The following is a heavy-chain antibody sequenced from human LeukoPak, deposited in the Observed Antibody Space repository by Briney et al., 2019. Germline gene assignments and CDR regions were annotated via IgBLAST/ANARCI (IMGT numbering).Heavy chain of an antibody. V-gene: IGHV3-23*01. D-gene: IGHD5-18*01. CDR1: GFLFSSYE. CDR3: AKDRDTAPDY. Sequence: GGSLRLSCAASGFLFSSYEMSWVRQAPGKGLEWVSAISGSGGSTYYADSVKGRFTISRDNSKSTLYLQMNSLRAEDTAVYYCAKDRDTAPDYWGQGTLVTVSS. J-gene: IGHJ4*02. CDR2: ISGSGGST.